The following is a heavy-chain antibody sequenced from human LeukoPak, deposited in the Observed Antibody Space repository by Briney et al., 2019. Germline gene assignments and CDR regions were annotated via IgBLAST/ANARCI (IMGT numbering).Heavy chain of an antibody. Sequence: PGGSLRLSCAASGFTFNNYWMHWVRQAPGKGLVWVSRISKDGSTTNYADSVKGRFTISRDNAKNTLYLQMNSLTAEDTALYYCARGAPSGYLIDYWGQGTLVTVSS. CDR3: ARGAPSGYLIDY. V-gene: IGHV3-74*01. CDR2: ISKDGSTT. D-gene: IGHD5-18*01. CDR1: GFTFNNYW. J-gene: IGHJ4*02.